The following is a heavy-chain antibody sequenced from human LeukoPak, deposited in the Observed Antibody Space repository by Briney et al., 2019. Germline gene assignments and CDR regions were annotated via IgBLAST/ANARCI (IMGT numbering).Heavy chain of an antibody. CDR1: GFTFTSSA. J-gene: IGHJ3*02. Sequence: SVTVSCKASGFTFTSSAMQWVRQARGQRLEWIGWIVVGSGNTNYAQKFQERVTITRDMSTSTAYMELSSLRSEDTAVYYCAAGKIFGVVHDAFDIWGQGTMVTVSS. CDR3: AAGKIFGVVHDAFDI. CDR2: IVVGSGNT. D-gene: IGHD3-3*01. V-gene: IGHV1-58*02.